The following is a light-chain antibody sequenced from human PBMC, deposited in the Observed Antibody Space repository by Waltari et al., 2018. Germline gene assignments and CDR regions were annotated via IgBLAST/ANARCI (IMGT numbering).Light chain of an antibody. CDR1: SSDVGRDNL. V-gene: IGLV2-23*02. J-gene: IGLJ2*01. CDR2: EVN. Sequence: QSAMTQPASVSGSPGQSITFSSPGTSSDVGRDNLYSWYQHPPGKAPKLMIYEVNKRPSGVSNRFSGSKSGNTASLTISGLQAEDEADYYCCSYAGASSVVFVGGTKLTVL. CDR3: CSYAGASSVV.